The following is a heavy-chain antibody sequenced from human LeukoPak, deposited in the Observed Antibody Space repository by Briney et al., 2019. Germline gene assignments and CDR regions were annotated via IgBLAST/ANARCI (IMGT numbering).Heavy chain of an antibody. J-gene: IGHJ4*02. Sequence: KPSETLSLTCSVSGASISSSGYYWSWIRQPPGKGLEWIGEINHSGSTNYNPSLKSRVTISVDTSKNQFSLKLSSATAADTAVYYCARGPLTTGASDYWGQGTLVTVSS. V-gene: IGHV4-39*07. CDR1: GASISSSGYY. CDR3: ARGPLTTGASDY. CDR2: INHSGST. D-gene: IGHD1-1*01.